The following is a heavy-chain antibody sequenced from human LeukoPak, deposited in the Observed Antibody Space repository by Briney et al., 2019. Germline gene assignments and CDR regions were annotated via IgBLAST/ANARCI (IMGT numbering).Heavy chain of an antibody. CDR2: ISYDGTNK. CDR1: GFTVSSNY. V-gene: IGHV3-30*18. D-gene: IGHD2-2*01. Sequence: GGSLRLSCAASGFTVSSNYMSWVRQAPGKGLEWVAVISYDGTNKYYADSVKGRFTISRDNSKNTLYLQMNSLRVEDTAVYFCAKEIVPTHYFDSWGQGTLVSVSS. CDR3: AKEIVPTHYFDS. J-gene: IGHJ4*02.